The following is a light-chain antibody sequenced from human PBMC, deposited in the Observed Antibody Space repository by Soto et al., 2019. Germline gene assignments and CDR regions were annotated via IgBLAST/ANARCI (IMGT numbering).Light chain of an antibody. V-gene: IGKV1-5*03. CDR1: QSISSW. CDR2: KAS. CDR3: QQYNLYPWT. J-gene: IGKJ1*01. Sequence: DIQMTQSPSTLSASVGDRVTLTCRASQSISSWLAWFQQKPGKAPKLLIYKASSLESGVPSRFSGSGSGTDFTLTVSRLQPDDFTTYYCQQYNLYPWTFGQGTKVEIK.